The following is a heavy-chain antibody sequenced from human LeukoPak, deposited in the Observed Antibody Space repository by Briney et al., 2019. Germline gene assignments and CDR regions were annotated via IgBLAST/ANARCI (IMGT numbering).Heavy chain of an antibody. J-gene: IGHJ4*02. D-gene: IGHD5-18*01. Sequence: SETLSLTCAVYGGSFSGYYWSWIRQPPGKGLEWIGEINHSGSTDYNPSLKSRVTISVDTSKNQFSLKLSFVTAADTALYYCARGRYSYGTFDYWGQGTLVTVSS. CDR2: INHSGST. V-gene: IGHV4-34*01. CDR1: GGSFSGYY. CDR3: ARGRYSYGTFDY.